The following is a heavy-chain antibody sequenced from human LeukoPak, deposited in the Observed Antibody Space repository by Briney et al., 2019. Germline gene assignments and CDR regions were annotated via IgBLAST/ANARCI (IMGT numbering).Heavy chain of an antibody. V-gene: IGHV3-11*04. D-gene: IGHD3-3*01. Sequence: PGGSLRLSCAASGFTFSDYYMSWIRQAPGKGLEWVSYISSSGSTIYYADSVKGRFTISRDNAKNSLYLQMNSLRAEDTAVYYCARVHYYDFWSGSGSETLDVWGKGTTVTVSS. CDR2: ISSSGSTI. CDR1: GFTFSDYY. CDR3: ARVHYYDFWSGSGSETLDV. J-gene: IGHJ6*04.